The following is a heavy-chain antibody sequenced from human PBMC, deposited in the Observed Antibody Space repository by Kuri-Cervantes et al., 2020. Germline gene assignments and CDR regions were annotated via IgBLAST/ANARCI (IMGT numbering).Heavy chain of an antibody. V-gene: IGHV3-21*03. Sequence: GESLKISCTVSGFTFGDYGMIWFRQAPGKGLEWVSSISGNSKHIYYAESVRGRFTISRDNAKNSLYLQMNNLEAGDTAFYYCAREGGSGSYYEGFDYWGQGTLVTVSS. J-gene: IGHJ4*02. CDR1: GFTFGDYG. CDR3: AREGGSGSYYEGFDY. D-gene: IGHD1-26*01. CDR2: ISGNSKHI.